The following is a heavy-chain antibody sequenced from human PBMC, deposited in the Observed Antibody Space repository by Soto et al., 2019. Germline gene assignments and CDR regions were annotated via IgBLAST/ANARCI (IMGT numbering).Heavy chain of an antibody. V-gene: IGHV4-59*01. CDR1: GGSIISYY. CDR2: IYYSGST. Sequence: LETLSVTCTVSGGSIISYYCRWIRQPPGKGLEWIGYIYYSGSTNYNPSLKSRVTISVDTSKGHFSLKLSSVTAADTAVYYCARGYRNSWYGFAPWGKGTLVTGSS. D-gene: IGHD6-13*01. CDR3: ARGYRNSWYGFAP. J-gene: IGHJ5*02.